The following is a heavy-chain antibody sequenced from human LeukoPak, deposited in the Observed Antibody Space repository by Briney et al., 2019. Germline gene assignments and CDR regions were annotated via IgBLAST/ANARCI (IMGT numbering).Heavy chain of an antibody. CDR1: GFTFSSYA. J-gene: IGHJ6*03. CDR3: ARDGGEVVMDV. Sequence: GGSLRLSCAASGFTFSSYAMSWVRQAPGKGLEWVSAISGSGGSTYYADSVKGRFTISRDNAKNSLYLQMNSLRAEDTAVYYCARDGGEVVMDVWGKGTTVTVSS. V-gene: IGHV3-23*01. CDR2: ISGSGGST.